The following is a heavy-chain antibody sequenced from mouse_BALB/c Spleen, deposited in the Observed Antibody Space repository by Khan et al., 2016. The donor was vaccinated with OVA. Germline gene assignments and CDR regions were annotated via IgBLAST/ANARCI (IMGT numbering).Heavy chain of an antibody. D-gene: IGHD1-2*01. V-gene: IGHV1-77*01. CDR2: ISPGSGDT. Sequence: VQLQESGAELARPGASVKLSCKASGYTFTDYYINWVKLRTGQGLEWIGEISPGSGDTYYNERFKGQATLTEDKSSSTAYMQLSSLTSEASAVYFCARRNYFGYTFAYWGQGTLVTVSA. CDR3: ARRNYFGYTFAY. CDR1: GYTFTDYY. J-gene: IGHJ3*01.